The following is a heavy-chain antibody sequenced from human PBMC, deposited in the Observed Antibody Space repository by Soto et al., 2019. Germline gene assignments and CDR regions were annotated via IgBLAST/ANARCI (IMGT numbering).Heavy chain of an antibody. J-gene: IGHJ6*02. CDR3: ARRGYSSSWYYYYYYGMDV. D-gene: IGHD6-13*01. CDR2: MNPNSGNT. V-gene: IGHV1-8*01. CDR1: GYTFTSYD. Sequence: QVQLVQPGAEVKKPGASVKVSCKASGYTFTSYDINWVRQATGQGLEWMGWMNPNSGNTGYAQKFQGRVTMTRNTSISTAYMELSSLRSEDTAVYYCARRGYSSSWYYYYYYGMDVWGQGTTVTVSS.